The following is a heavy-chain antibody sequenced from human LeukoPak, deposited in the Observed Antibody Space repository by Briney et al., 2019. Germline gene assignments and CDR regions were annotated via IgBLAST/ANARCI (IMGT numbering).Heavy chain of an antibody. Sequence: SETLSLTCTVSGGSISSSSYYWGWIRQPPGKGLEWIGSIYYSGSTYYNPSLKSRVTKSVDTSKNQFSLKLSSVTAADTAVYYCASRKISGGSFTVEFDYWGQGTLVTVSS. V-gene: IGHV4-39*07. J-gene: IGHJ4*02. D-gene: IGHD2-15*01. CDR2: IYYSGST. CDR1: GGSISSSSYY. CDR3: ASRKISGGSFTVEFDY.